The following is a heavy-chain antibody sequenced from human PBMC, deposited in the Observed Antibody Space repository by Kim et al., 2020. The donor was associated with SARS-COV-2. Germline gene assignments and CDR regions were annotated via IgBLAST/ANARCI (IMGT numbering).Heavy chain of an antibody. Sequence: GGSLRLSCAASGFTYSGYGMHWVRQAPGKGLEWVAVIWYDGSNKYYADSVKGRFTISRDNSKNTLYLQMNSLRAEDTAVYYCTRDEGWVRGIGGMDVWGQGTTVTVSS. CDR3: TRDEGWVRGIGGMDV. D-gene: IGHD3-10*01. CDR1: GFTYSGYG. J-gene: IGHJ6*02. CDR2: IWYDGSNK. V-gene: IGHV3-33*01.